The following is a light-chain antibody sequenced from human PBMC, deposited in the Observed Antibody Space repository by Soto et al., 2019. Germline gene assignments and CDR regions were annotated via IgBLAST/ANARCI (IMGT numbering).Light chain of an antibody. J-gene: IGLJ2*01. Sequence: QAVVTQPPSASGTPGQRVTISCSGSSSNIGSNYVYWYQQLPGTAPKLLIYRNNQRPSGVPDRFSGSKSGTSASLAISGLRSEDEADYYCAAWDDSLSARVVFGGGTQLTVL. V-gene: IGLV1-47*01. CDR2: RNN. CDR1: SSNIGSNY. CDR3: AAWDDSLSARVV.